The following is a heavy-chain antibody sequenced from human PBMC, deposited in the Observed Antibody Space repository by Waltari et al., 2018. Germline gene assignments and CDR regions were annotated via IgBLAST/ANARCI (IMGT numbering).Heavy chain of an antibody. CDR1: GGSFSGYY. D-gene: IGHD3-22*01. CDR3: ARCDSSGYDFDY. Sequence: QVQLQQWGAGLLKPSETLSLTCAVYGGSFSGYYWSWIRQPPGKGLEWMGEINHVGGTNDNPSLKSRVTISVDTSKSQFSLKLSSVTAADTAVYYCARCDSSGYDFDYWGQGTLVTVSS. V-gene: IGHV4-34*01. J-gene: IGHJ4*02. CDR2: INHVGGT.